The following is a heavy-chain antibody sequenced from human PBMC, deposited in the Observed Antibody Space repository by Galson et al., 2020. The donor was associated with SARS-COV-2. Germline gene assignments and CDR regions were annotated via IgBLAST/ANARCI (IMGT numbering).Heavy chain of an antibody. CDR1: GFTFSSYG. CDR2: ISYDGSNK. CDR3: AKDLQYYDIWTGYCSDKNAYYDYYCGMDV. D-gene: IGHD3-9*01. J-gene: IGHJ6*02. Sequence: GGSLRLSCAASGFTFSSYGMHWVRQAPGKGLEWVAVISYDGSNKYYADSVKGRFTISRDNSKNTLYLQMNSLRAEDTAVYYCAKDLQYYDIWTGYCSDKNAYYDYYCGMDVWGQGTTVTVSS. V-gene: IGHV3-30*18.